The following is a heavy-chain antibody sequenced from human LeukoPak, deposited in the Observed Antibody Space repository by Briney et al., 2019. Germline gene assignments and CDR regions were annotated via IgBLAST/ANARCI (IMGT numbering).Heavy chain of an antibody. CDR3: ARDRVKSGSYLYFDY. CDR1: GYTFTVYY. D-gene: IGHD1-26*01. Sequence: ASVKVSCKASGYTFTVYYMHWVRQAPGQGREWMGWINPNSGGTNYAQKFQGRVTVTRDTSISTAYMELSRLRSDDTAVYYCARDRVKSGSYLYFDYWGQGTLVTVSS. V-gene: IGHV1-2*02. CDR2: INPNSGGT. J-gene: IGHJ4*02.